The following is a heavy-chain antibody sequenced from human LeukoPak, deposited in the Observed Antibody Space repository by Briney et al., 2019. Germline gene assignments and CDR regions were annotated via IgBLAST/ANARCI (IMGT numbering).Heavy chain of an antibody. CDR2: IKQDGSEK. V-gene: IGHV3-7*01. Sequence: GGSLRLSCAASGFTFSSYWMSWVRQAPGKGLEWVANIKQDGSEKYYVDSVKGRFTISRDNAKNSLYLQMNSLRAEDTAAYYCARERFQYPPSFDYWGQGTLVTVSS. D-gene: IGHD2-2*02. CDR3: ARERFQYPPSFDY. J-gene: IGHJ4*02. CDR1: GFTFSSYW.